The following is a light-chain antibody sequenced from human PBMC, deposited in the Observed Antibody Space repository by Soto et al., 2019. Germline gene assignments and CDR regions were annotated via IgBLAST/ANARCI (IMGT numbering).Light chain of an antibody. CDR1: QSVSIN. Sequence: EIVMTQSPATLSVSPGERATLSCRASQSVSINLAWYQQKPGQAPRLLIYGASTRATGIPARFSGSGSGTEFTLTISSLQSEDFAGYYCQHYNNWPPWTFGQGTKVEIK. J-gene: IGKJ1*01. CDR2: GAS. V-gene: IGKV3-15*01. CDR3: QHYNNWPPWT.